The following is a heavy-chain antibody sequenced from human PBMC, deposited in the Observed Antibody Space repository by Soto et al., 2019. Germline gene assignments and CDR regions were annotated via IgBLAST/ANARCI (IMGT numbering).Heavy chain of an antibody. J-gene: IGHJ4*02. CDR3: ARGIQLWLRRINNGYSG. CDR1: GGTFSTYA. Sequence: QVQLVQSGAEVKKPESSVKVSCKAPGGTFSTYAISWVRQAPGQGLEWMGGIIPMFGTANYAQRFQDRVTITADETTTTVYMEPSSLISEDTAVYFCARGIQLWLRRINNGYSGWGQGTLVTVSS. CDR2: IIPMFGTA. V-gene: IGHV1-69*12. D-gene: IGHD5-18*01.